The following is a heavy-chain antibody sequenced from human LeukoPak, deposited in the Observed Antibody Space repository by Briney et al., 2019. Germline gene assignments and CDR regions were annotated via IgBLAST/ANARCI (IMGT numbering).Heavy chain of an antibody. J-gene: IGHJ3*02. Sequence: GGSPRLSCAASGFTFSSYWMSWARQAPGKGLEWVANIKQDGSEKYYVDSVKGRFTISRDSAKNSLYLQMNSLRAEDTAVYYCARGPIAEDAFDIWGQGTMVTVSS. D-gene: IGHD1-14*01. CDR1: GFTFSSYW. CDR3: ARGPIAEDAFDI. V-gene: IGHV3-7*01. CDR2: IKQDGSEK.